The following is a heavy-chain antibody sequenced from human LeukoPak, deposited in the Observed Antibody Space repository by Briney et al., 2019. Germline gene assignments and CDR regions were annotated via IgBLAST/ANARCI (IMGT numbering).Heavy chain of an antibody. CDR3: ACNWYDSSGYYVDY. J-gene: IGHJ4*02. D-gene: IGHD3-22*01. CDR2: ISAYNGNT. Sequence: GASVKVSCKASGYTFTSYGISWVRQAPGQGLEWMGWISAYNGNTNYAQKLQGRVTMTTDTSTSTAYMELRSLRSDDTAVYYCACNWYDSSGYYVDYWGQGTLVTVSS. V-gene: IGHV1-18*01. CDR1: GYTFTSYG.